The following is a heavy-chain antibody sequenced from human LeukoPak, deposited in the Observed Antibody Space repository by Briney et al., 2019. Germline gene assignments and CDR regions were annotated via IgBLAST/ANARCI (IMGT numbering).Heavy chain of an antibody. V-gene: IGHV1-2*02. CDR1: GYTFTGYY. CDR2: INPNSGGT. Sequence: ASVKVSCTASGYTFTGYYMHWVRQAPGQGLEWMGWINPNSGGTNYAQKFQGRVTMTRDTSISTAYMELSRLRSDDTAMYYCARDTAGTDYWGQGTLVTVSS. J-gene: IGHJ4*02. CDR3: ARDTAGTDY. D-gene: IGHD1-26*01.